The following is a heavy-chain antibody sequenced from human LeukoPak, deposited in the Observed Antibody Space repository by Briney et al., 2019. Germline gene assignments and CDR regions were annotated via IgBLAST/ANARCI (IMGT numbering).Heavy chain of an antibody. CDR2: ISGYDGNT. J-gene: IGHJ4*02. D-gene: IGHD6-19*01. CDR1: GYTFTSHG. V-gene: IGHV1-18*01. Sequence: ASVKVSCKTSGYTFTSHGIGWVRQAPGQGLEWMGWISGYDGNTKYVEKFQDRATMTTDTSTSTAYMELRSLRSDDTAVHYCARGIRSGWYPCDYWGQGTVVTVSS. CDR3: ARGIRSGWYPCDY.